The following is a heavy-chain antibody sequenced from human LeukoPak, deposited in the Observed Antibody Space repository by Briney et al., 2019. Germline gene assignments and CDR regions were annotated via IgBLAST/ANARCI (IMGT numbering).Heavy chain of an antibody. J-gene: IGHJ4*02. Sequence: GGSLRLSCAASGFTFSSYGMSWVRQAPGKGLEWVSAISGTGGSTYYADSVKGRFTISRDNSKNTLYLQMNSLRAEDTAVYYCAKAPVTTCSGAYCYPFDYWGQGTLVTVSS. V-gene: IGHV3-23*01. CDR3: AKAPVTTCSGAYCYPFDY. CDR1: GFTFSSYG. CDR2: ISGTGGST. D-gene: IGHD2-15*01.